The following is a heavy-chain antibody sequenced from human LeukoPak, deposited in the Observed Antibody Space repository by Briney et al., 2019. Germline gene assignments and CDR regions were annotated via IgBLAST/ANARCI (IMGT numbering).Heavy chain of an antibody. CDR3: AKDNRYYDFWSGYFDY. J-gene: IGHJ4*02. Sequence: WNSGSIGYADSVKGRFTISRDNAKNSLYLQMNSLRAEDTALYYCAKDNRYYDFWSGYFDYWGQGPLVTVSS. CDR2: WNSGSI. D-gene: IGHD3-3*01. V-gene: IGHV3-9*01.